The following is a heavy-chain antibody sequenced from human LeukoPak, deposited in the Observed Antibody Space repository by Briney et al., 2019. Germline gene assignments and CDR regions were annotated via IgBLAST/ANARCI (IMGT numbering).Heavy chain of an antibody. CDR1: GGSISGSSYY. V-gene: IGHV4-39*01. Sequence: SETLSLTCTVSGGSISGSSYYWGWIRQPPGKGLEWIGSIYYSGSTYYNPSLKSRVTISVDTSKNQFSLKLSSVTAADTAVYYCARKIAAAGTGNWFDPWGQGTLVTVSS. J-gene: IGHJ5*02. CDR2: IYYSGST. D-gene: IGHD6-13*01. CDR3: ARKIAAAGTGNWFDP.